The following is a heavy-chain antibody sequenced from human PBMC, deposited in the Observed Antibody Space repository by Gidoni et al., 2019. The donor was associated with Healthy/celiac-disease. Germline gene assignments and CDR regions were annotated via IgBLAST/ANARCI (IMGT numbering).Heavy chain of an antibody. CDR1: GYSFTSYW. J-gene: IGHJ5*02. CDR3: ARQVTIAAAGTRTNWFDP. CDR2: IDPSDSYT. D-gene: IGHD6-13*01. Sequence: EVQLVQSGAEVKKPGESLRISCKGSGYSFTSYWISWVRQMPGKGLEWMGRIDPSDSYTNYSPSFQGHVTISADKSISTAYLQWSSLKASDTAMYYCARQVTIAAAGTRTNWFDPWGQGTLVTVSS. V-gene: IGHV5-10-1*03.